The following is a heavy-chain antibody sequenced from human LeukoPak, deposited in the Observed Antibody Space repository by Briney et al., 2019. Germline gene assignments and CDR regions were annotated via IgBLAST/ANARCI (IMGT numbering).Heavy chain of an antibody. J-gene: IGHJ4*02. CDR3: AAAYSSSWFFYY. CDR1: GSSFTSYW. CDR2: IYPHDSDT. V-gene: IGHV5-51*01. D-gene: IGHD6-13*01. Sequence: GESLKISCKGSGSSFTSYWIGWVRQMPGKGLEWVGIIYPHDSDTRYSPSFEGQVTISVDKSITTAYLQWSSLKASDTAVYFCAAAYSSSWFFYYWGQGTLVTVSS.